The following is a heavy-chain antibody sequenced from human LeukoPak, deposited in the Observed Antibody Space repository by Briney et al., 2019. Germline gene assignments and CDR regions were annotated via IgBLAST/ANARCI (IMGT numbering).Heavy chain of an antibody. V-gene: IGHV3-15*01. D-gene: IGHD6-19*01. CDR3: TTSSYSSGLHYYYYYYMDV. J-gene: IGHJ6*03. CDR2: IKSKTDGGTT. Sequence: GGSLRLSCAASGSTFSNAWMNWVRQAPGKGLEWVGRIKSKTDGGTTDYAAPVKGRFTISRDDSEHTLSPQMNSLKTEDTAVYYCTTSSYSSGLHYYYYYYMDVWGKGTTVAVSS. CDR1: GSTFSNAW.